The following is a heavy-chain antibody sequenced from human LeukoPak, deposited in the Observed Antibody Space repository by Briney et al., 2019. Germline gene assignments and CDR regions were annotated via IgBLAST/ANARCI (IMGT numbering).Heavy chain of an antibody. V-gene: IGHV4-4*07. J-gene: IGHJ4*02. D-gene: IGHD4-11*01. CDR2: IYTSGST. CDR3: ARGGLDYPPWVDS. CDR1: GGSISSYY. Sequence: SETLSLTCTVSGGSISSYYWNWIRQPAGKGLEWIGRIYTSGSTNYNPSLKSRVSMSVDTSKNQFSLKLTSVTAADTAVYYCARGGLDYPPWVDSWGQGTLVTVSS.